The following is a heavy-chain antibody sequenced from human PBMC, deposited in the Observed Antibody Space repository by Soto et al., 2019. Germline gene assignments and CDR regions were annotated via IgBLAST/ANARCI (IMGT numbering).Heavy chain of an antibody. CDR3: ARAPDCGEGSCYRHFDL. D-gene: IGHD2-15*01. CDR2: ISVSGDVI. Sequence: GGSLRLSCAASAFKFSDYYMIWVRQAPGKGLEWVSYISVSGDVIYYADSVKGRFTISRDNDKKSVHLQMDTLRAEDTALYYCARAPDCGEGSCYRHFDLWGQGTRVTVSS. J-gene: IGHJ4*02. CDR1: AFKFSDYY. V-gene: IGHV3-11*01.